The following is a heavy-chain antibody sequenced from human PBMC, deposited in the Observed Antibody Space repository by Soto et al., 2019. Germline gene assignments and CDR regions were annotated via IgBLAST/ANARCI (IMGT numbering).Heavy chain of an antibody. CDR2: IIHIVGTA. CDR1: GCTFISSS. J-gene: IGHJ4*02. D-gene: IGHD1-26*01. Sequence: QVQLVQYASEVKKTGSSVKVSCKASGCTFISSSINWVRQAPGQGLEWMGEIIHIVGTAYYAQKFQGRVTITADESTRTAYMELSSLRSEDSAVYYCARDGGRHCGGIDFWGQGTLFPVSS. CDR3: ARDGGRHCGGIDF. V-gene: IGHV1-69*01.